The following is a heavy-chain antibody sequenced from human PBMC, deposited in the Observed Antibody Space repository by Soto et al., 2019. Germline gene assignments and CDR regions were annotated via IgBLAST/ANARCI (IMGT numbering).Heavy chain of an antibody. CDR3: ARTSPGCVSSGYSVGYFDY. Sequence: SETLSLTCTVSGGSITSSSYYWDWIRQPPGKGLDWIGNIYYSGSTYYNPSLKSRVTISVDTSKNQFSLRLSSVTAADTAVYYCARTSPGCVSSGYSVGYFDYWGQGTLVTVSS. V-gene: IGHV4-39*01. J-gene: IGHJ4*02. D-gene: IGHD3-22*01. CDR2: IYYSGST. CDR1: GGSITSSSYY.